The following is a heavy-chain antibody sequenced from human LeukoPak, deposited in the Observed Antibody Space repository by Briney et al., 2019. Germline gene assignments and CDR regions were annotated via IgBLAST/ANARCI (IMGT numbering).Heavy chain of an antibody. CDR1: GFTFSSYG. D-gene: IGHD6-19*01. CDR2: IWYDGSNK. Sequence: PGGSLRLSCAASGFTFSSYGMHWVRQAPGKGLEWVAVIWYDGSNKYYADSVKGRFTISRDNSKNTLYLQMNSLRAEDTAVYYCGKDQMWLPNYGMDVWGQGTTVTVSS. CDR3: GKDQMWLPNYGMDV. J-gene: IGHJ6*02. V-gene: IGHV3-30*02.